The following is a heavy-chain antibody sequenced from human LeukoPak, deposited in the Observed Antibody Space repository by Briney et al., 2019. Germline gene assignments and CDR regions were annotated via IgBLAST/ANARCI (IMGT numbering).Heavy chain of an antibody. CDR3: ARDLLPYSSGWSCY. D-gene: IGHD6-19*01. CDR2: ISSSGSTI. V-gene: IGHV3-11*01. CDR1: GFTFSDYY. J-gene: IGHJ4*02. Sequence: KTGGSLRLSCAASGFTFSDYYMSWIRQAPGKGLEWVSYISSSGSTIYYADSVKGRFTISRDNAKNSLYLQMNSLRAEDTAVYYCARDLLPYSSGWSCYWGQGTLVTVSS.